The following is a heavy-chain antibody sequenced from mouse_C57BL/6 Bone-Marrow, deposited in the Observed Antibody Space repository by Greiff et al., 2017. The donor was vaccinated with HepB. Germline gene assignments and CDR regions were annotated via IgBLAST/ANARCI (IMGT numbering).Heavy chain of an antibody. J-gene: IGHJ4*01. CDR2: IYPGDGDT. CDR3: ARRVDYYAMDY. CDR1: GYAFSSYW. D-gene: IGHD1-1*01. Sequence: VKLMESEAELVKPGASVKISCKASGYAFSSYWMNWVKQRPGKGLEWIGQIYPGDGDTNYNGKFKGKATLTADKSSSTAYMQLSSLTSEDSAVYFCARRVDYYAMDYWGQGTSVTVSS. V-gene: IGHV1-80*01.